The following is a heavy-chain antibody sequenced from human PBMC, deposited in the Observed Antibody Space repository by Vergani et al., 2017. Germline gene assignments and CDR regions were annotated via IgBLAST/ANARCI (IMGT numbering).Heavy chain of an antibody. CDR3: VKDHMGASFVGTNHNDY. J-gene: IGHJ4*02. Sequence: VQLVESGGGLVKPGGSLRLSCAASGFTFSSYSMNWVRQAPGKGLEWVSYISSSSSPIYYADSVQGRFTISRDNAKNSLYLQMNSLRAEDTAVYYCVKDHMGASFVGTNHNDYWGQGTLVTVSS. CDR2: ISSSSSPI. D-gene: IGHD1-26*01. CDR1: GFTFSSYS. V-gene: IGHV3-48*01.